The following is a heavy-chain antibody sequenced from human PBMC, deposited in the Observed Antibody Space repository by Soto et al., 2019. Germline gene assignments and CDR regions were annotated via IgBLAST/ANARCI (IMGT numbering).Heavy chain of an antibody. CDR3: AKKVNSGPGSKYFDY. CDR1: GFTFSSYS. D-gene: IGHD3-10*01. Sequence: GGSLRLSCVASGFTFSSYSMSWVRQAPGKGLEWVSGFRSGGDDGTTYYADSVKGRFTISRDNSKNTLFLQMNSLRAEDTAIYYCAKKVNSGPGSKYFDYWGQGTLVTVSS. CDR2: FRSGGDDGTT. V-gene: IGHV3-23*01. J-gene: IGHJ4*02.